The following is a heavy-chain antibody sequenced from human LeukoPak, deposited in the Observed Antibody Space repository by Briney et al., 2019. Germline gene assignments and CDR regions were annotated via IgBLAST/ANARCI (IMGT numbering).Heavy chain of an antibody. J-gene: IGHJ4*02. CDR1: GFIFDDYA. Sequence: GGSLRLSCAASGFIFDDYAMPWVRQAPGKGLEWVSGISWNSGSIGYADSVKGRFTISRDNAKNSLYLQMNSLRAEDTALYYCAKGGGSGGYDFWSGYLHYFDYWGQGTLVTVSS. D-gene: IGHD3-3*01. CDR2: ISWNSGSI. V-gene: IGHV3-9*01. CDR3: AKGGGSGGYDFWSGYLHYFDY.